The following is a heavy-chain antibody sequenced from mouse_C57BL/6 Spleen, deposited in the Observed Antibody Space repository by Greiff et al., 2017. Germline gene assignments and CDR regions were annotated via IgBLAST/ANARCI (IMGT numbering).Heavy chain of an antibody. Sequence: VQLQQPGAELVRPGSSVKLSCKASGYTFTSYWMHWVKQRPIQGLEWIGNIDPSDSETHYNQKFKDKATLTVDKSSSTAYMQLSSLTSEVSAVYYCASSGTGLGSWYFDVWGTGTTVTVAS. V-gene: IGHV1-52*01. CDR3: ASSGTGLGSWYFDV. CDR1: GYTFTSYW. J-gene: IGHJ1*03. D-gene: IGHD4-1*01. CDR2: IDPSDSET.